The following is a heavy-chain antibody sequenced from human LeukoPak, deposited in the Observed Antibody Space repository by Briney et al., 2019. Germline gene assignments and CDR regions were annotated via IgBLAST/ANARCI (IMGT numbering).Heavy chain of an antibody. D-gene: IGHD3-10*01. CDR2: IKEDGSEK. J-gene: IGHJ5*02. V-gene: IGHV3-7*01. CDR3: TIGPPRSQTYYFGLFDP. Sequence: GGSLRLSCPASGFTFSRYWMSWVRQAPGKGLEWVANIKEDGSEKYSVDSVKGRFTISRDNAKNSLYLQMNSLRAEDTAVYYCTIGPPRSQTYYFGLFDPWGQGALVTVSS. CDR1: GFTFSRYW.